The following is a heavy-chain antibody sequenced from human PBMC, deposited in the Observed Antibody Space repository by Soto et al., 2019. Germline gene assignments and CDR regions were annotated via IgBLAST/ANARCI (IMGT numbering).Heavy chain of an antibody. CDR2: IIPILGIA. CDR1: GGTFSSYT. J-gene: IGHJ5*02. V-gene: IGHV1-69*08. CDR3: ARDETGSYNP. Sequence: QVQLVQSGAEVTKPGSSVKVSCKASGGTFSSYTISWVRQAPGQGLEWMGRIIPILGIANYAQKFQGRVTMTADKSTSTAYMELSSLRSEATAVYYCARDETGSYNPWGQGTLVTVSS. D-gene: IGHD1-26*01.